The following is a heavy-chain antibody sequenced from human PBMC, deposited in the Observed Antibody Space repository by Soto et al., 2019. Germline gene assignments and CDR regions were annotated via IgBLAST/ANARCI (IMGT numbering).Heavy chain of an antibody. J-gene: IGHJ4*02. V-gene: IGHV3-30-3*01. CDR1: GFTFSSYA. Sequence: QVQLVESGGGVVQPVRSLRLSCAASGFTFSSYAMHWVRQAPGKGLEWVAVISYDGSNKYYADSVKGRFTISRDNSKNTLYLQMNSLRAEDTAVYYCATYPTVTDEDLDYWRQGTLVTVSS. CDR3: ATYPTVTDEDLDY. D-gene: IGHD4-17*01. CDR2: ISYDGSNK.